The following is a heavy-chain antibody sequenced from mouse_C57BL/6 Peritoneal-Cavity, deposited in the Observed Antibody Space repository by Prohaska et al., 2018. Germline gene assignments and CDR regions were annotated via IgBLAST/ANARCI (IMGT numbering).Heavy chain of an antibody. CDR3: ARLGGPYAMDY. CDR2: IYPGDGDT. J-gene: IGHJ4*01. V-gene: IGHV1-80*01. Sequence: QVQLQQSGAELVKPGASVKISCKASGYTFSSYWMNWVKQRPGKGLEWIGQIYPGDGDTNYNGKFKGKATLTADKSSSTAYMQLSSLTSEDSAVYFCARLGGPYAMDYWGQGTSVTVSS. D-gene: IGHD1-1*02. CDR1: GYTFSSYW.